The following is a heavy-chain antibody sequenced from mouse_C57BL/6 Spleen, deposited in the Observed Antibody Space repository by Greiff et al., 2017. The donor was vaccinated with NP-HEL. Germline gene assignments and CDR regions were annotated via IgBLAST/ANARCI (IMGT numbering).Heavy chain of an antibody. V-gene: IGHV1-82*01. Sequence: QVQLQQSGPELVKPGASVKISCKASGYAFSSSWMNWVKQRPGKGLEWIGRIYPGDGDTNYNGKFKGKATLTADKSSSTAYMQLSSLTSEDCAVYFCAREAYYSNYEDAYWGQGTLVTVSA. CDR1: GYAFSSSW. CDR3: AREAYYSNYEDAY. J-gene: IGHJ3*01. D-gene: IGHD2-5*01. CDR2: IYPGDGDT.